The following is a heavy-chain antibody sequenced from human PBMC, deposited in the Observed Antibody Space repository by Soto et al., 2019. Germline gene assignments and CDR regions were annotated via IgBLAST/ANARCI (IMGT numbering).Heavy chain of an antibody. CDR1: GYSFTNYW. Sequence: GESLKISCQGSGYSFTNYWIGWVRQMPGKGLEWMGIIYPGDSDTKYSPSFQGQVTISADKSISTAYLQWSSLKASDAAMYYCGKQARPLYYNNGLNFWAKGPRSPSP. CDR2: IYPGDSDT. V-gene: IGHV5-51*01. J-gene: IGHJ6*02. CDR3: GKQARPLYYNNGLNF.